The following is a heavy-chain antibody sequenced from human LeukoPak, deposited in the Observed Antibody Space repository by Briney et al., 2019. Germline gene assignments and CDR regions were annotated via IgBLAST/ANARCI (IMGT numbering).Heavy chain of an antibody. J-gene: IGHJ4*02. CDR1: GYTFNGYA. Sequence: GGSLRLSCAASGYTFNGYAMSWVRQAPGKGLEWVSAISGSGGSTYYADSVKGRFTISRDNSKNTLYLQMNSLRAEDTALYYCAKEPASGSCFDYWGQGTLVTVSS. V-gene: IGHV3-23*01. CDR3: AKEPASGSCFDY. CDR2: ISGSGGST. D-gene: IGHD3-10*01.